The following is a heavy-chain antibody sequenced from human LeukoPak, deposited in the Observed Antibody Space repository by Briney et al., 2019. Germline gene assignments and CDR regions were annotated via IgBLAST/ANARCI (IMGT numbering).Heavy chain of an antibody. CDR1: GFTVSSTY. D-gene: IGHD3-3*02. Sequence: GGSLLLSCAASGFTVSSTYMSWVRPAPGKGLEWVSVIYSGGSTYYADSVKGRFTISRDNSKNTLYLQMNSLRAEDTAAYYCARDSNYDYWGQGTLVTVSS. J-gene: IGHJ4*02. V-gene: IGHV3-53*05. CDR2: IYSGGST. CDR3: ARDSNYDY.